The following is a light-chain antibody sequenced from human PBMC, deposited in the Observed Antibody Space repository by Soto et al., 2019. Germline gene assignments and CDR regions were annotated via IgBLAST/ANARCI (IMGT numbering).Light chain of an antibody. Sequence: QSVLTQPPSASGTPGQRVTISCSGSSSNIGDNTVNWYQHLPGTAPKLLIYSNDQRPSGLPDRFSGSKSGTSASLAISGLHAEDEDDYYGAAGDGRRVGVFGGGTKLTVL. J-gene: IGLJ3*02. CDR2: SND. CDR3: AAGDGRRVGV. CDR1: SSNIGDNT. V-gene: IGLV1-44*01.